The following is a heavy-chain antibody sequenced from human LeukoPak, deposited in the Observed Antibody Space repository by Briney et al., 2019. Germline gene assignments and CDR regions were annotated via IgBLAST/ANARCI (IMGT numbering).Heavy chain of an antibody. V-gene: IGHV5-51*01. CDR2: IYPDESNI. CDR1: GYSFPTYW. D-gene: IGHD2-2*03. Sequence: GESLKISCKGSGYSFPTYWIAWVRQMPGKGLEWMGIIYPDESNIRYSPSFQGQVTISADKPISTAYLQWSSLKASDTAMYYCARPPSRGYSSSFEYWGQGTPVTVSS. CDR3: ARPPSRGYSSSFEY. J-gene: IGHJ4*02.